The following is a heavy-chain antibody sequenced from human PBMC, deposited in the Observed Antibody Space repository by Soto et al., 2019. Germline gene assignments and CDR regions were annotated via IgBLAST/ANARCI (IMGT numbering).Heavy chain of an antibody. D-gene: IGHD2-15*01. V-gene: IGHV1-69*02. CDR1: GGTFSTYT. CDR2: IIPFLDVT. Sequence: QVQLVQSGAEVKKPGSSVTVSCKASGGTFSTYTITWVRQAPGQGLEWMGRIIPFLDVTNYAQKFQGRVKITAAKSTSTVYMDLTSLRSDDTAVYYCARRTCRGFGCGSLTWANTHFHYCGPGTLVSVSS. CDR3: ARRTCRGFGCGSLTWANTHFHY. J-gene: IGHJ4*02.